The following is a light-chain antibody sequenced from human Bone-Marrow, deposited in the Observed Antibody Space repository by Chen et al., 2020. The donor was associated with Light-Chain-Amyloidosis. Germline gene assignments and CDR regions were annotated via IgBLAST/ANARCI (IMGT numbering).Light chain of an antibody. CDR3: QSADSSGTYEVI. CDR2: RDT. V-gene: IGLV3-25*03. J-gene: IGLJ2*01. CDR1: ELPTKY. Sequence: SYELTQPPSVSLSPGQTARITCPGDELPTKYAYWYQQKPGQAPVLVIHRDTERPSGISERFSGSSSGTTATLTISGVQAEDEADYHCQSADSSGTYEVIFGGGTKLTVL.